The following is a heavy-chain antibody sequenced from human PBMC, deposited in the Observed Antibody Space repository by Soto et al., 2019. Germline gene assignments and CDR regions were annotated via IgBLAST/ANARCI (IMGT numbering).Heavy chain of an antibody. D-gene: IGHD3-10*01. CDR1: GFTFSSYD. J-gene: IGHJ3*02. CDR2: IGKDGHA. Sequence: EVQLVESGGGLVQAGGSLRLSCAASGFTFSSYDMHWVRQATGKRLEWVSVIGKDGHAYYAGSVKGRFTITRENAKNSLYLQMNSLRDGDTAVYYCARGGGFGEQQYSDAFDIWGQGTMVTVSS. V-gene: IGHV3-13*01. CDR3: ARGGGFGEQQYSDAFDI.